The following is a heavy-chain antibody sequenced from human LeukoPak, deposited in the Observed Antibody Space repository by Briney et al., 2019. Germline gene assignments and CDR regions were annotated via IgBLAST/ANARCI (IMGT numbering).Heavy chain of an antibody. CDR1: GYTLTELS. D-gene: IGHD1-26*01. J-gene: IGHJ4*02. CDR2: MNPNSGNT. Sequence: ASVKVSCKVSGYTLTELSMHWVRQAPGQGLEWMEWMNPNSGNTGYAQKFQGRDTMTRNTSISTAYMELSSLRSEDTAVYYCARGPMGAFDYWGQGTLVTVSS. V-gene: IGHV1-8*01. CDR3: ARGPMGAFDY.